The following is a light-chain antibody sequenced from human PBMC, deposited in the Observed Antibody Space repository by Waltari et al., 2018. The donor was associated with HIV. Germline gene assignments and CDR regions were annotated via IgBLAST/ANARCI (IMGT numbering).Light chain of an antibody. V-gene: IGLV3-25*03. Sequence: SYDVTQPSSVSVSPGQTARITCSGYALPDQFVYWYQQKPGQAPVLVIYQDTQRPSGITERFSGSSSGTVATLTIRGVRTEDEADYHCQSADLSGTYWVFGGGTKLTVL. CDR2: QDT. J-gene: IGLJ3*02. CDR1: ALPDQF. CDR3: QSADLSGTYWV.